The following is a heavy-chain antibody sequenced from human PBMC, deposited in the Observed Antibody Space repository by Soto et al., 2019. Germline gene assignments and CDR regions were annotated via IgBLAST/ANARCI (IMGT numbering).Heavy chain of an antibody. CDR3: ATNSGSGSAHFDN. CDR2: TIPILSMS. Sequence: QMVQSGAEVKKPGSSVRVSCTASGDTFSRSTLRWVRQAPGQGLEWMGRTIPILSMSDYAQKFQGRVSITADKSTSTVYMELSRLRSEDTAVYYCATNSGSGSAHFDNWGQGTLVTVSS. D-gene: IGHD3-10*01. J-gene: IGHJ4*02. CDR1: GDTFSRST. V-gene: IGHV1-69*02.